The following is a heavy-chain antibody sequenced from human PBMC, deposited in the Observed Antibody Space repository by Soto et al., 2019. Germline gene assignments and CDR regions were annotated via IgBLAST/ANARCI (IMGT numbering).Heavy chain of an antibody. CDR3: ARDEDRAQLCWNYYYLMDV. CDR1: GGTLSTAA. J-gene: IGHJ6*02. V-gene: IGHV1-69*12. D-gene: IGHD3-16*01. Sequence: QVQVVQSGAEVKKPGSSVKVSCKTSGGTLSTAAISCVRQAPGQGLEWMGGIMPIFRTADYAQKCQGSGTITADESASTAYLELSSLRSEDTAVYYCARDEDRAQLCWNYYYLMDVWGQGTTVTVTS. CDR2: IMPIFRTA.